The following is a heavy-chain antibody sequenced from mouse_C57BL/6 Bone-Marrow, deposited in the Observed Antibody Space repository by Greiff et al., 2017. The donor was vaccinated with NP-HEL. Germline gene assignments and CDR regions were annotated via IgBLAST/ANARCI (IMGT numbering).Heavy chain of an antibody. CDR1: GYTFTDYY. Sequence: QFQLQQSGPELVKPGASVKISCKASGYTFTDYYINWVKQRPGQGLEWIGWIFPGSGSTYYNEKFKGKATLTVDKSSSTAYMLLSSLTSEDSAVYFCASYYYGSSQYYFDYWGQGTTLTVSS. CDR3: ASYYYGSSQYYFDY. J-gene: IGHJ2*01. D-gene: IGHD1-1*01. CDR2: IFPGSGST. V-gene: IGHV1-75*01.